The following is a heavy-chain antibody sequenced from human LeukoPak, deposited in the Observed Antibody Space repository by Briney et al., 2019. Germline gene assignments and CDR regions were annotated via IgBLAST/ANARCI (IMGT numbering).Heavy chain of an antibody. D-gene: IGHD4-17*01. V-gene: IGHV3-48*03. CDR1: GFTFSSYE. CDR3: ARELTTPVTTGRSIWAGLKQYNWFDP. CDR2: ISSSGSTI. J-gene: IGHJ5*02. Sequence: GGSLRLSCAASGFTFSSYEMNWVRQAPGRGLEWVSYISSSGSTIYYADSVKGRFTISRDNAKNSLYLQMNSLRAEDTAVYYCARELTTPVTTGRSIWAGLKQYNWFDPWGQGTLVTVSS.